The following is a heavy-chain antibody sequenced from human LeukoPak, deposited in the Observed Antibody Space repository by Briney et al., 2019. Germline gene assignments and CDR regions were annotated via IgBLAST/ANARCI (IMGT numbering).Heavy chain of an antibody. V-gene: IGHV1-18*01. D-gene: IGHD3-3*01. CDR2: ISAHNGNT. J-gene: IGHJ4*02. CDR1: GYTFTSYD. Sequence: ASVNVSCKASGYTFTSYDVSWVRQAPGQGLEWMGWISAHNGNTNYAQKLQGRVTMTTDTSTSTAYMELRSLRSDDTAVYYCARDGIRYDFWSGYNTLDYWGQGTLVTVSS. CDR3: ARDGIRYDFWSGYNTLDY.